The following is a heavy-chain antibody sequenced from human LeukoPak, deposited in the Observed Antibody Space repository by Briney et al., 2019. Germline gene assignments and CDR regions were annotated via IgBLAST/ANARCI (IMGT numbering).Heavy chain of an antibody. CDR2: IYTFGST. D-gene: IGHD2-15*01. CDR3: ARQGGYCSASRCPGGFHYMDV. V-gene: IGHV4-4*09. J-gene: IGHJ6*03. Sequence: SETLSLTCIVSGGSISSYYWSWIRQPPGKGLEWIGFIYTFGSTKYNPSLKSRVTISGDMSRRQFSLKLTSVTAADTAVYFCARQGGYCSASRCPGGFHYMDVWGKGTTVAVSS. CDR1: GGSISSYY.